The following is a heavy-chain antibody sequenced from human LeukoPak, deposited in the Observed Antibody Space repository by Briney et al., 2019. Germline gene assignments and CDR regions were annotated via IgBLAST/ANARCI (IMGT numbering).Heavy chain of an antibody. V-gene: IGHV4-59*01. Sequence: PSETLSLTCTVSGGSISSYYWSWIRQPPGKGLEWVGYIYYSGSTNYNPSLKSRVTISVDTSKNQFSLKLNSVTAADTAVYYCASTFSYGYFDYWGQGTLLTVSS. CDR1: GGSISSYY. J-gene: IGHJ4*02. CDR3: ASTFSYGYFDY. CDR2: IYYSGST. D-gene: IGHD5-18*01.